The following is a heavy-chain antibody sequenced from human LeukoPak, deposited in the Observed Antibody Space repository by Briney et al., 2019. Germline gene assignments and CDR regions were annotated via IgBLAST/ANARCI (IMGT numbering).Heavy chain of an antibody. D-gene: IGHD4-17*01. CDR3: ARADDYGDQNGGAFDI. Sequence: PSETLSLTCTVSGGSISSGDYYWSWIRQPPGKGLEWIGYIYYSGSTYYNPSPKSRVTISVDTSKNQFSLKLSSVTAADTAVYYCARADDYGDQNGGAFDIWGQGTMVTVSS. V-gene: IGHV4-30-4*01. J-gene: IGHJ3*02. CDR1: GGSISSGDYY. CDR2: IYYSGST.